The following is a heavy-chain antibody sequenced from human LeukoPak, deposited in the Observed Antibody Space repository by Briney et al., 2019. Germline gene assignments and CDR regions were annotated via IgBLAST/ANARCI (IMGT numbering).Heavy chain of an antibody. D-gene: IGHD6-19*01. CDR1: RFTFSSYS. Sequence: GGSLRLSCAASRFTFSSYSMSCVCQAPGKGLEWVSSISNSSSYIYYADSVKGRFTISRDNAKNSLYLQMNSLRAEDTAVYYCATIGLGWSPSGYWGQGTLVTVSS. CDR2: ISNSSSYI. CDR3: ATIGLGWSPSGY. V-gene: IGHV3-21*01. J-gene: IGHJ4*02.